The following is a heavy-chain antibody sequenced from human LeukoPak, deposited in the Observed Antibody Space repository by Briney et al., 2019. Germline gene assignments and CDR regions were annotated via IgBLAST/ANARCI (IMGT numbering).Heavy chain of an antibody. D-gene: IGHD3-22*01. J-gene: IGHJ5*02. CDR3: ARDPVRYDSSGYYLSWFDP. V-gene: IGHV7-4-1*02. CDR1: GYTFTSYA. Sequence: ASVKVSCKASGYTFTSYAMNWVRQAPGQGLEWMGWVNTNTGNPTYAQGFTGRFVFSLDTSVSTAYLQISSLKAEDTAVYYCARDPVRYDSSGYYLSWFDPWGQGTLVTVSS. CDR2: VNTNTGNP.